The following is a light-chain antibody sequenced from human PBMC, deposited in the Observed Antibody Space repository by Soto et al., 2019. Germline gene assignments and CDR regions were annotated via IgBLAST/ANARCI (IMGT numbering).Light chain of an antibody. V-gene: IGKV3-11*01. CDR1: QSVSSY. J-gene: IGKJ1*01. CDR3: QQYNDWPLT. CDR2: DAS. Sequence: EIVLTQSPVTLSLSPGERATLSCRASQSVSSYLAWYQQKPGQAPRLLIYDASNRATGIPARFSGSGSGTDFTLTISSLQSEDFALYYCQQYNDWPLTFGQGTKVDIK.